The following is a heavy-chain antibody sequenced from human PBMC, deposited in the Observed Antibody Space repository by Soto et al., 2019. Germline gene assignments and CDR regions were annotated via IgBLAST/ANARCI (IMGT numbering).Heavy chain of an antibody. CDR3: ARVAATKVTTKNDIDY. Sequence: GGSLRLSCAASGVTFSSYAMHWVRQAPGKGLEWVAVISYDGSNKYYADSVKGRFTISRDNSKNTLYLQMNSLRAEDTAVYYCARVAATKVTTKNDIDYWGQGTLVTVSS. CDR1: GVTFSSYA. D-gene: IGHD4-17*01. J-gene: IGHJ4*02. V-gene: IGHV3-30-3*01. CDR2: ISYDGSNK.